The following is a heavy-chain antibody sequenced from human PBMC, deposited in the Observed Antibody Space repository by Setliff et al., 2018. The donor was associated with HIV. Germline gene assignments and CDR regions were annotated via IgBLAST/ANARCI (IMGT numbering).Heavy chain of an antibody. Sequence: PGESLKISCAASGFTFSSYWMHWVRQAPGKGLVWVSHISHDGSSTNYADSVKGRFTISRDNAKNTLYLQMNSLRAEDTAVYYCARDRKSGSYQGGFDPWGQGTLVTVSS. CDR2: ISHDGSST. CDR3: ARDRKSGSYQGGFDP. CDR1: GFTFSSYW. J-gene: IGHJ5*02. V-gene: IGHV3-74*01. D-gene: IGHD1-26*01.